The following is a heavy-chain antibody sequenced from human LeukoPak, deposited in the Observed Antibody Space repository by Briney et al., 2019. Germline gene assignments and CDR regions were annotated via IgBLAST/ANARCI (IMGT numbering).Heavy chain of an antibody. CDR1: GGSISSSSYY. Sequence: PSETLSLTCTVSGGSISSSSYYWGWIRQPPGKGLEWIGSIYYSGSTYSNPSLKSRVTISVDTSKNQFSLKLSSVTAADTAVYYCARVYCSSTSCYLDYWGQGTLVTVSS. CDR2: IYYSGST. D-gene: IGHD2-2*01. V-gene: IGHV4-39*07. CDR3: ARVYCSSTSCYLDY. J-gene: IGHJ4*02.